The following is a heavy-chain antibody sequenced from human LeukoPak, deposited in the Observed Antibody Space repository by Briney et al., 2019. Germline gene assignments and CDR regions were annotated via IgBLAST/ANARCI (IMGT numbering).Heavy chain of an antibody. J-gene: IGHJ4*02. CDR1: GFTFSTYG. CDR3: ARAVGPYDY. CDR2: IWYDGSIK. V-gene: IGHV3-33*01. D-gene: IGHD3-10*01. Sequence: GGSPRLSCAASGFTFSTYGMHWVRQAPGKGLEWVAVIWYDGSIKYYADSVKDRFTISRDNSKNTLYLQMNSLRAEDTGVYYCARAVGPYDYWGQGTLVTVSS.